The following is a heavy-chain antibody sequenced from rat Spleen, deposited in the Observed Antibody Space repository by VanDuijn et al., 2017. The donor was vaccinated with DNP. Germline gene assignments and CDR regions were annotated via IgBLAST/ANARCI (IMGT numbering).Heavy chain of an antibody. CDR1: EFTFSDHN. D-gene: IGHD1-4*01. CDR3: AGRPPPTRGPFDY. Sequence: EVQLVESGGGLVQPGRSLKLSCAASEFTFSDHNMAWVRQAPKKGLEWVTTISSDGSDTYYRDSVKGRFTISRDNAKSTLYLQMDSLRSEDTATYYCAGRPPPTRGPFDYWGQGVTVTVSS. CDR2: ISSDGSDT. J-gene: IGHJ2*01. V-gene: IGHV5-7*01.